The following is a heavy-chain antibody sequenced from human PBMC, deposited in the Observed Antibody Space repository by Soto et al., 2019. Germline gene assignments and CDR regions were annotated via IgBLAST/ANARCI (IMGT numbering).Heavy chain of an antibody. CDR2: IKSKSDGGTP. D-gene: IGHD3-10*01. V-gene: IGHV3-15*01. CDR3: TTGLWFGELRNRYYFDY. Sequence: PGGSLKLSCAVSGFTFNIAWMSWVRQAPGKGLEWVGRIKSKSDGGTPDLAAPVKGRFAISRDDSENTLYLQMNSLKIEDTAVYYCTTGLWFGELRNRYYFDYWGQGTLVTV. J-gene: IGHJ4*02. CDR1: GFTFNIAW.